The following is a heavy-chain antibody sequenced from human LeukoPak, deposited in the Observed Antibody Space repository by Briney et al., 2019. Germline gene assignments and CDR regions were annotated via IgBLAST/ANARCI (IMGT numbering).Heavy chain of an antibody. J-gene: IGHJ4*02. CDR2: IIPIFGTA. CDR1: RGTFSSYA. D-gene: IGHD1-26*01. Sequence: PLKVSCKASRGTFSSYAISWVRQAPGQGLEWRGGIIPIFGTANYAQKFPGRVTITADKSTSTAYMELSRLRSEDTAVYYCARYASGATGYYFDYWGQGKLVTVSS. V-gene: IGHV1-69*06. CDR3: ARYASGATGYYFDY.